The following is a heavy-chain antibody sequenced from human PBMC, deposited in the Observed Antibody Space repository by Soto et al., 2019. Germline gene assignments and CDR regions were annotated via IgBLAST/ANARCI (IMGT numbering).Heavy chain of an antibody. V-gene: IGHV3-33*01. Sequence: HPGGSLRLSCAASGFTFSDYVMHWVRQAPGKGLEWAAVIWYRGRDIFYADSVKGRFTISRDNSKNTLYLQLNSLRAEDTAVYYCARDQGGQSGNFIFDNWGQGTLVTVSS. CDR1: GFTFSDYV. CDR2: IWYRGRDI. CDR3: ARDQGGQSGNFIFDN. J-gene: IGHJ4*02. D-gene: IGHD1-26*01.